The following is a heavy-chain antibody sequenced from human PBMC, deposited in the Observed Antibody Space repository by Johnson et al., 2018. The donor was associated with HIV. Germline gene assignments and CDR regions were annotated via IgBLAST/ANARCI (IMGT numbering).Heavy chain of an antibody. CDR1: GFTFDDYG. J-gene: IGHJ3*02. V-gene: IGHV3-20*04. Sequence: VQLVESGGGLVQPGGSLRLSCAASGFTFDDYGMSWVRQAPGKGLEWVSGISWNSGSIGYADSVKGRFTISRDNAKNSLYLQMNSLRAEDTAVYYWSREQELIGERAFDIWGQGTMVTVSS. CDR2: ISWNSGSI. D-gene: IGHD6-13*01. CDR3: SREQELIGERAFDI.